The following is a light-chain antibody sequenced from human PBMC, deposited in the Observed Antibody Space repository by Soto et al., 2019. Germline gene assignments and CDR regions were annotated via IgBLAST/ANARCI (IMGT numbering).Light chain of an antibody. V-gene: IGKV2-30*01. J-gene: IGKJ1*01. CDR3: MHCTHCLWT. Sequence: DVVMTQSPLSLPVTLGQPASISCRSSQSLVYSDGNTYLNWFQQRPGQSPRRLIYKVSNRDSGVPDRFSGSGSGTDFTLKISRVEAEDVGVYYCMHCTHCLWTFGQGTKVEIK. CDR1: QSLVYSDGNTY. CDR2: KVS.